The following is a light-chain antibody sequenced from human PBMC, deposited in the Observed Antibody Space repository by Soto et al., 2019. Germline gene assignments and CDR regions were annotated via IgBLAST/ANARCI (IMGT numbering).Light chain of an antibody. CDR3: QQYDISPWT. V-gene: IGKV3-20*01. Sequence: EIVLTQSPGTLSLSPGERATLSCRASQSVSSTYLAWYQQKPGQAPRLLIHGASTRATGFPARFSGSGSGTDFTLTISSLQSEDFAVYYCQQYDISPWTFGQGTKVDIK. CDR2: GAS. J-gene: IGKJ1*01. CDR1: QSVSSTY.